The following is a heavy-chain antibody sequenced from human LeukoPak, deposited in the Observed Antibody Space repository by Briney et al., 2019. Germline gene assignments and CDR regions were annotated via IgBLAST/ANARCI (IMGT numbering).Heavy chain of an antibody. V-gene: IGHV3-72*01. CDR1: GFIFSDHY. J-gene: IGHJ2*01. CDR3: ARVIQGSSGYYRYFDL. CDR2: SRNNRHSFST. Sequence: GGSLRLSCAASGFIFSDHYMDWVRQAPGKGLEWVARSRNNRHSFSTEYAASVRGRFSISRDDSKTSLYLQMNSLKTEDTAVYYCARVIQGSSGYYRYFDLWGRGTLVTVSS. D-gene: IGHD3-22*01.